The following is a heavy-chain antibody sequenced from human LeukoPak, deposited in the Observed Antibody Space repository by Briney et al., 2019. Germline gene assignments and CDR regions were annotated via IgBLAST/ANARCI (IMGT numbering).Heavy chain of an antibody. V-gene: IGHV4-34*01. CDR2: INHSGST. J-gene: IGHJ5*01. Sequence: SETLSRTCAVYGGSFSDYYWSWIRQPPGKGLEWIGEINHSGSTNYNPSLKSRLTISVDTSKNQFSLELNSVSAADTAVYYCARLRSGSSSWYDCWGQGTLVTVSS. CDR1: GGSFSDYY. D-gene: IGHD6-13*01. CDR3: ARLRSGSSSWYDC.